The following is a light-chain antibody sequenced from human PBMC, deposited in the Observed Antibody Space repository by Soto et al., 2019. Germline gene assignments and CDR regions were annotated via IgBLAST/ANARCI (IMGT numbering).Light chain of an antibody. V-gene: IGLV2-14*03. CDR1: RSDVGGYNF. CDR2: EVT. Sequence: QSALTQPASVSGSPGQSITISCTGSRSDVGGYNFVSWYQPPPRKAPKPFLYEVTTRPAGVSSPFFGSKSGNTASLTISGLQADVEAIYSCSSYTTANSRDVLGTGIKLTAL. J-gene: IGLJ1*01. CDR3: SSYTTANSRDV.